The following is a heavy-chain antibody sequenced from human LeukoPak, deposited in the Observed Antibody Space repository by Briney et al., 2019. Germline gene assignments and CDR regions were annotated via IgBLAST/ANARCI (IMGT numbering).Heavy chain of an antibody. CDR3: ARVSRTASTFDY. V-gene: IGHV4-59*01. CDR2: IYNSGST. J-gene: IGHJ4*02. D-gene: IGHD5/OR15-5a*01. Sequence: SETLSLTCTVSGGSISSYYWSWIRQPPGKGLEWIGYIYNSGSTNYNPSLKSRVTISVDTSKNQFSLKLSSVTAADTAVYYCARVSRTASTFDYWGQGTLVTVSS. CDR1: GGSISSYY.